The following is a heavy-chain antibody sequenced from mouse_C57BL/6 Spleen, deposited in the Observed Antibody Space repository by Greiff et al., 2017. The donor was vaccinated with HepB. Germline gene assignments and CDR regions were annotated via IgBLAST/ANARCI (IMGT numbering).Heavy chain of an antibody. CDR3: TRVGTTVVARPDAMDD. J-gene: IGHJ4*01. Sequence: EVNLVESGAGLVKPGGSLKLSCAASGFTFSSYAMSWVRQTPEKRLEWVAYISSGGDYIYDADTVKGRCTISRDNARNTLYLQRSSRKSEDTAMYYCTRVGTTVVARPDAMDDWGQGTSVTVSS. CDR2: ISSGGDYI. V-gene: IGHV5-9-1*02. D-gene: IGHD1-1*01. CDR1: GFTFSSYA.